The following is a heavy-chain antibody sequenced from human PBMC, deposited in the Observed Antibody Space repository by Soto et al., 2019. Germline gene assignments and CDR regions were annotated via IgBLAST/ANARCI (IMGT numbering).Heavy chain of an antibody. CDR2: ISGSGGST. V-gene: IGHV3-23*01. CDR1: GFTFSSYA. J-gene: IGHJ4*02. D-gene: IGHD3-22*01. CDR3: AKVQDSSGFLFDY. Sequence: PLRLSGAASGFTFSSYAMSWVRQAPGKGLEWVSAISGSGGSTYYADSVKGRFTISRDNSKNTLYLQMNSLRAEGTAVYYCAKVQDSSGFLFDYWGQGTLVTVSS.